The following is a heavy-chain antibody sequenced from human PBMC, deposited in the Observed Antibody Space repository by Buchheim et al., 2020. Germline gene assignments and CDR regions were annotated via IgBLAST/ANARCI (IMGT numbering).Heavy chain of an antibody. D-gene: IGHD2-21*01. CDR2: ISYDGSNK. J-gene: IGHJ6*02. V-gene: IGHV3-30*03. CDR1: GFTFSSYG. CDR3: ARNCDYYYGMDV. Sequence: QVQLVESGGGVVQPGRSLRLSCAASGFTFSSYGMHWVRQAPGKGLEWVAVISYDGSNKYYADSVKGRFTISRDNSKTTLYPQMNSLRAEDTAVYYCARNCDYYYGMDVWGQGTT.